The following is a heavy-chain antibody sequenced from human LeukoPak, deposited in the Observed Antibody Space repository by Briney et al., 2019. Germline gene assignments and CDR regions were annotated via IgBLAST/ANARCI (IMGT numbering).Heavy chain of an antibody. Sequence: ASVKVSCKASGYTFTSYDIKWVRQATGQGLEWMGWMNPNSSNTGYAQNFQGRVTMTRNTSISTAYMELSNLRSEDTAVYYCARPAESCSSSSCSPNDAFDNWGQGTMVIVSS. CDR2: MNPNSSNT. CDR1: GYTFTSYD. J-gene: IGHJ3*02. CDR3: ARPAESCSSSSCSPNDAFDN. V-gene: IGHV1-8*01. D-gene: IGHD2-15*01.